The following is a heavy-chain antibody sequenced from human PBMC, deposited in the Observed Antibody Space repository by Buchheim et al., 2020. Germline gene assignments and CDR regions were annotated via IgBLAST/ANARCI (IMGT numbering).Heavy chain of an antibody. D-gene: IGHD1-26*01. CDR2: MDTGGGST. CDR3: ARGADSATFYPPDY. J-gene: IGHJ4*02. CDR1: GNTFSSHH. Sequence: QVHLVQSGAEVKKPGASVRVSCKASGNTFSSHHVHWVRQAPGQGLEWLGIMDTGGGSTFTAQNFHGRVTMTRDTSTTTVYMELSSLTSDATAVYFCARGADSATFYPPDYWGEGTL. V-gene: IGHV1-46*03.